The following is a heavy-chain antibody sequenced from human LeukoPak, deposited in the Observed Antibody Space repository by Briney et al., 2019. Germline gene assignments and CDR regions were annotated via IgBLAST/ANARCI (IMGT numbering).Heavy chain of an antibody. CDR1: GGSISSYY. CDR3: ASGIVGASLGHYYYHGMDV. CDR2: IYYSGST. D-gene: IGHD1-26*01. Sequence: PSETLSLTCTVSGGSISSYYWSWIRQPPGKGLEWIGYIYYSGSTYYNPSLKSRVTISVDTSKNQFSLKLSSVTAADTAVYYCASGIVGASLGHYYYHGMDVWGQGTTVTVSS. V-gene: IGHV4-59*12. J-gene: IGHJ6*02.